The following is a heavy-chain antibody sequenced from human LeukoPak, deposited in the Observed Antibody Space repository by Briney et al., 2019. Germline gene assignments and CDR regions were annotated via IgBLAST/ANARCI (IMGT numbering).Heavy chain of an antibody. Sequence: ASVKVSCKASGYTFTGYYIHWVRQAPGQGLEWMGWINPDSGGTNYAQKFQGRVTMTRDTTISTAYMELSRGRADDTAVYYCARTTYSSGWFDYWGQGALVTVSS. CDR2: INPDSGGT. V-gene: IGHV1-2*02. CDR3: ARTTYSSGWFDY. D-gene: IGHD6-19*01. CDR1: GYTFTGYY. J-gene: IGHJ5*01.